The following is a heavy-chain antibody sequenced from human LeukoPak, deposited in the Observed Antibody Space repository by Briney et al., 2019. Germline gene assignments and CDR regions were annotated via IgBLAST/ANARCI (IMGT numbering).Heavy chain of an antibody. CDR3: ARDSFPRGYSYGYSQLEPHFLDY. J-gene: IGHJ4*02. V-gene: IGHV1-46*01. D-gene: IGHD5-18*01. CDR1: GYRFTSYF. Sequence: GASVKVSCKSSGYRFTSYFMHWVRQAPGQGLEWMGIINPSGGSTSNAQKFQVRVTMTRDTSTSTVYLELSSLRSEDTAVYYCARDSFPRGYSYGYSQLEPHFLDYWGQGTLVTVSS. CDR2: INPSGGST.